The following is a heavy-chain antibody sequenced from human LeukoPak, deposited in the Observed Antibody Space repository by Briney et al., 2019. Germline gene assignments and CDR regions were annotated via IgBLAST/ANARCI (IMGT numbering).Heavy chain of an antibody. J-gene: IGHJ5*02. CDR3: ARGRYCSGGSCYYNP. CDR1: GGSFSGYY. D-gene: IGHD2-15*01. Sequence: SETLSPTCAVYGGSFSGYYWSWIRQPPGKGLEWIGEINHSGSTNYNPSLKSRVTISVDTSKNQFSLKLSSVTAADTAVYYCARGRYCSGGSCYYNPWGQGTLVTVSS. V-gene: IGHV4-34*01. CDR2: INHSGST.